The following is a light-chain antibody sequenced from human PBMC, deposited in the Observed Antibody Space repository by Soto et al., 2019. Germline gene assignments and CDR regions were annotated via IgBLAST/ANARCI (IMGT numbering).Light chain of an antibody. CDR2: GAS. J-gene: IGKJ5*01. CDR1: QSVSSSY. V-gene: IGKV3-20*01. CDR3: HHYGGSPIT. Sequence: EIVLTPSPGTLSLSPVERATLSCRASQSVSSSYLAWYQQKPGQAPRLLIYGASSRATGIPDRFSGSGSGTDFTLTISRLEPEDFAVYYCHHYGGSPITFGQGTRLEIK.